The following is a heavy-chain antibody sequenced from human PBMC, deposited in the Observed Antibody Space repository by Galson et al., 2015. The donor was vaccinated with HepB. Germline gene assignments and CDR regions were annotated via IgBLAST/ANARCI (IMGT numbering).Heavy chain of an antibody. V-gene: IGHV3-7*03. CDR3: ARVGTDCSGGSCYSRVDY. CDR2: IKQDGSEK. J-gene: IGHJ4*02. Sequence: SLRLSCAASGFTFSSYWMSWVRQAPGKGLEWVANIKQDGSEKYYVDSVKGRFTISRDNAKNSLYLQMNSLRAEDTAVYYCARVGTDCSGGSCYSRVDYWGQGTLVTVSS. D-gene: IGHD2-15*01. CDR1: GFTFSSYW.